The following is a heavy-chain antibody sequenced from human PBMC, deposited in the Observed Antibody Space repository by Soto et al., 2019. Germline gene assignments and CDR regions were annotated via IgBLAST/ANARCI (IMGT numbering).Heavy chain of an antibody. V-gene: IGHV3-30*18. CDR2: ISYDGSNK. CDR3: AKNPSTVTARYYYYGMDV. CDR1: GFPFSSYG. D-gene: IGHD4-17*01. Sequence: PGGSLRLSCAASGFPFSSYGMHWVRQAPGKGLEWVAVISYDGSNKYYADSVKGRFTISRDNSKNTLYLQMNSLRAEDTAVYYCAKNPSTVTARYYYYGMDVWGQGTTVTVSS. J-gene: IGHJ6*02.